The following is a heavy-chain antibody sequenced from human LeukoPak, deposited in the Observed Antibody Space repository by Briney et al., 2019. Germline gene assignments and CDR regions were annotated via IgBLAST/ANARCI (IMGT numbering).Heavy chain of an antibody. Sequence: GGSLRLSCAASGLTFSSYWMSWVRQAPGKGLEWVANIKQDGSEKYYVDSVKGRFTISRDNAKNSLYLQMNSLRAEDTAVYYCARLSKRPPGTDFDYWGQGTLVTVSS. D-gene: IGHD2/OR15-2a*01. CDR1: GLTFSSYW. J-gene: IGHJ4*02. CDR2: IKQDGSEK. V-gene: IGHV3-7*01. CDR3: ARLSKRPPGTDFDY.